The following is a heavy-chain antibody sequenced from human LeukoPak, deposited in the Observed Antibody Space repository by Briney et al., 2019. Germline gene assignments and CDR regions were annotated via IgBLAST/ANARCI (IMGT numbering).Heavy chain of an antibody. CDR1: GGSISSSNYY. Sequence: SETLSLTCSVSGGSISSSNYYWGWVRQPPGEGLDWIATIYYTGSTYYNSSLKSRVTISVDTSKNQFSLSLTSVTAADTAVYFCASRPTFYYGSGSYPRRFYDSWGQGILVTVSS. V-gene: IGHV4-39*01. CDR2: IYYTGST. D-gene: IGHD3-10*01. CDR3: ASRPTFYYGSGSYPRRFYDS. J-gene: IGHJ4*02.